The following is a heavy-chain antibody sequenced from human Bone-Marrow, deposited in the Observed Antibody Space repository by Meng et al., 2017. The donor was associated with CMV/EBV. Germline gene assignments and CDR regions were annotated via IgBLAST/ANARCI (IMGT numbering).Heavy chain of an antibody. Sequence: ASVKVSFKASGYTFTSYDINWVRQATGQGLEWMGWMNPNSGNTGYAQKFQGRVTMTSNTSISTAYMELSRLRSEDTAVYYCARELGWEFDDYWGQGTLVTVSS. D-gene: IGHD3-10*01. CDR2: MNPNSGNT. V-gene: IGHV1-8*01. CDR1: GYTFTSYD. CDR3: ARELGWEFDDY. J-gene: IGHJ4*02.